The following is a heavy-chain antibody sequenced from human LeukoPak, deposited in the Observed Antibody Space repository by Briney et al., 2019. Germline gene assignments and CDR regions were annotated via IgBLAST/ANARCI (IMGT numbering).Heavy chain of an antibody. V-gene: IGHV3-30*02. CDR2: IRYDGSNK. Sequence: GGSLRLSCAASGFTFSTYGMHWVRQAPGKGLEWVAFIRYDGSNKYYADSVKGRFTISRDNAKNSLYLQMNSLRAEDTAVYYCARDRIVGATTMGGYWGQGTLVTVSS. D-gene: IGHD1-26*01. J-gene: IGHJ4*02. CDR3: ARDRIVGATTMGGY. CDR1: GFTFSTYG.